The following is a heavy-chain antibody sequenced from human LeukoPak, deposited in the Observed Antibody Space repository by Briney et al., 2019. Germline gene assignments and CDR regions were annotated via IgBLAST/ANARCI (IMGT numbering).Heavy chain of an antibody. CDR2: ISAYNGNT. CDR3: ARDRGGSYLWGYHYYMDV. V-gene: IGHV1-18*01. J-gene: IGHJ6*03. Sequence: ASVKVSCKASGYTFTSYGMSWVRQAPGQGLEWMGWISAYNGNTNYAEKLKGRVTMTTDTSTSTAYMEMRSLRSDDTAVYYCARDRGGSYLWGYHYYMDVWGKRDHGHRLL. D-gene: IGHD1-26*01. CDR1: GYTFTSYG.